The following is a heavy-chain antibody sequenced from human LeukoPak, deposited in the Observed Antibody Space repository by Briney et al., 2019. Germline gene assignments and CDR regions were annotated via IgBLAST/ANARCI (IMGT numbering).Heavy chain of an antibody. CDR2: IYYSGST. CDR1: GGSLSSYY. Sequence: PSETLSLTCTVSGGSLSSYYWSWIRQPPGKGLEWIGYIYYSGSTNYNPSLTSRVTISVDTSKNQFSLKLSSVTAADTAVYYCARSGIGYFDYWGQGTLVTVSS. CDR3: ARSGIGYFDY. D-gene: IGHD2-15*01. J-gene: IGHJ4*02. V-gene: IGHV4-59*01.